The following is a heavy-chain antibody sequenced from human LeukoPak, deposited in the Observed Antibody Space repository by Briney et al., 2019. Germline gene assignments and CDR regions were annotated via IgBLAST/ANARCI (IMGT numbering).Heavy chain of an antibody. Sequence: GSLRLSCAASGFTFSSYAMHWVRQAPGKGLEWVANIKQDGSEKYYVDSVKGRFTISRDNAKNSLYLQMNSLRAEDTAVYYCARDLDYFDYWGQGTLVTVSS. CDR1: GFTFSSYA. CDR2: IKQDGSEK. J-gene: IGHJ4*02. V-gene: IGHV3-7*01. CDR3: ARDLDYFDY.